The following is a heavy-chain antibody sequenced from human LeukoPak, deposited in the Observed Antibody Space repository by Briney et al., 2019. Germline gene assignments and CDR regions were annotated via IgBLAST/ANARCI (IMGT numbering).Heavy chain of an antibody. D-gene: IGHD2-21*01. CDR3: AAVYCGGDCYPYYYYYMDV. Sequence: GTSVKVSCKASGFTFTSSVVQWVRQARGQRLEWIGWIVVGSGNTNYAQKFQERVTITRDMSTSTAYMELSSLRSEDTAVYYCAAVYCGGDCYPYYYYYMDVWGKGTTVTVSS. J-gene: IGHJ6*03. CDR2: IVVGSGNT. CDR1: GFTFTSSV. V-gene: IGHV1-58*01.